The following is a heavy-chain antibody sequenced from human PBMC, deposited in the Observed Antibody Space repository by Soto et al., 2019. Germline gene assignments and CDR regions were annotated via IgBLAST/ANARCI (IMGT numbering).Heavy chain of an antibody. V-gene: IGHV1-69*02. CDR1: GGTFSRYT. Sequence: QVQLVQSGAEVKKPGSSVKVSCKASGGTFSRYTISWVRQAPGQGLEWMGRIIPILGIANYAQKFQGRVTITADKSTSTADMELSSLRSEDTAVYYCARINVGPGRYFDYWGQGTLVTVSS. CDR2: IIPILGIA. D-gene: IGHD3-10*01. CDR3: ARINVGPGRYFDY. J-gene: IGHJ4*02.